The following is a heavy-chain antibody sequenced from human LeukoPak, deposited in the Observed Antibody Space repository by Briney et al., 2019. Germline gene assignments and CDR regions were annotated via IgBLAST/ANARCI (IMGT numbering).Heavy chain of an antibody. CDR2: IRYDGSNK. D-gene: IGHD3-16*01. V-gene: IGHV3-30*02. Sequence: GGSLRLSCAASGFTFSSYGMHWVRQAPGKGLEWVPFIRYDGSNKYYADSVKGRFTISRDNSKNTLYLQMNSLRAEDTAVYYCAKAFTRSYVWGSLDYWGQGTLVTVSS. J-gene: IGHJ4*02. CDR1: GFTFSSYG. CDR3: AKAFTRSYVWGSLDY.